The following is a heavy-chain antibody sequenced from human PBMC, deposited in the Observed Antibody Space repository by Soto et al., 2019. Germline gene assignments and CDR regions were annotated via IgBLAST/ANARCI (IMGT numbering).Heavy chain of an antibody. CDR3: ARGDRGAFDI. Sequence: EVQLVESGGGLVRPGGSLRVSCAASGFTFSYYWMHWVRQAPGKGLVWVSRIHSDGSSTTYADFVKGRFIISRDNARNTVDLQMNSVRVEDTAVYYCARGDRGAFDIWGQGTVVTVSS. J-gene: IGHJ3*02. V-gene: IGHV3-74*01. CDR1: GFTFSYYW. CDR2: IHSDGSST.